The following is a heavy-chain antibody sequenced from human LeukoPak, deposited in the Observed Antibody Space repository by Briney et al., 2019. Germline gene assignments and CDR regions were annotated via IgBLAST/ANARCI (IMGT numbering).Heavy chain of an antibody. D-gene: IGHD6-13*01. CDR1: GYTFTCYY. CDR2: INPNSGGT. Sequence: GASVKVSCKASGYTFTCYYMHWVRQAPGQGLEWMGWINPNSGGTNYAQKFQGRVTMTRDTSISTAYMELSRLRSDDTAVYYCARPESIAAALDIDYWGQGTLVTVSS. CDR3: ARPESIAAALDIDY. V-gene: IGHV1-2*02. J-gene: IGHJ4*02.